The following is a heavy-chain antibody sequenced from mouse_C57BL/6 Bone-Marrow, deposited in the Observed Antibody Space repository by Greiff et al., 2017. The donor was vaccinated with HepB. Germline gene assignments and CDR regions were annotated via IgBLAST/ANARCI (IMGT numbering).Heavy chain of an antibody. CDR1: GFSLTSYG. D-gene: IGHD2-3*01. Sequence: QVQLKESGPGLVQPSQSLSITCTVSGFSLTSYGVHWVRQSPGKGLEWLGVIWSGGSTDYNAAFISRLSISKDNSKSQVFFKMHSLQADDTAIYYCANDGYSSWFAYWGQGTLVTVSA. CDR2: IWSGGST. CDR3: ANDGYSSWFAY. J-gene: IGHJ3*01. V-gene: IGHV2-2*01.